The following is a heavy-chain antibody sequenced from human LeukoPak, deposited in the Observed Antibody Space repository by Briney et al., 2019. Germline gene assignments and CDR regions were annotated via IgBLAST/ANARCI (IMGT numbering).Heavy chain of an antibody. Sequence: GGSLRLSCAASGFTFSDYYMSWIRQAPGKGLEWVSYISSSGATIYYADSVKGRFTISRDNAKNSLYLLMTSLRAEDTAVYYCARVPLGGTYYRVYLDYWGQGTLVTVSS. CDR2: ISSSGATI. J-gene: IGHJ4*02. D-gene: IGHD1-26*01. V-gene: IGHV3-11*01. CDR3: ARVPLGGTYYRVYLDY. CDR1: GFTFSDYY.